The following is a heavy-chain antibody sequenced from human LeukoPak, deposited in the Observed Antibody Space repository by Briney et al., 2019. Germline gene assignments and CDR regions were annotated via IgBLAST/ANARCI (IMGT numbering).Heavy chain of an antibody. D-gene: IGHD6-19*01. Sequence: ASVTVSCKASGYTFTGYYMHWVRQAPGRGVDWMGWMNPNSGNTGYAQKFQRRVTITRNTSISTAYMELSSLRSEDTAVYYCARGQVGSGWYSPWYYYYMDVWGKGTTVTVSS. CDR2: MNPNSGNT. CDR3: ARGQVGSGWYSPWYYYYMDV. CDR1: GYTFTGYY. V-gene: IGHV1-8*03. J-gene: IGHJ6*03.